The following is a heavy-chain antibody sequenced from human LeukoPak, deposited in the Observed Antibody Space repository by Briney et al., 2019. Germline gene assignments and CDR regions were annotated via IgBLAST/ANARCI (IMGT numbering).Heavy chain of an antibody. CDR3: VKDQSGWVRGVIIQNWFDP. CDR2: ISSNGGST. D-gene: IGHD3-10*01. J-gene: IGHJ5*02. V-gene: IGHV3-64D*06. CDR1: GFTFSSYA. Sequence: GGSLRLSCSASGFTFSSYAMHWVRQAPGKGLEYVSAISSNGGSTYYADSVKGRFTISRDNSKNTLYLQMSSLRAEDTAVYYCVKDQSGWVRGVIIQNWFDPWGQGTLVTVSS.